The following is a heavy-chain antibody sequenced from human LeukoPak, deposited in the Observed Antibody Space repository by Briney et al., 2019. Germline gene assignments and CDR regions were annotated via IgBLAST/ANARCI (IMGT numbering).Heavy chain of an antibody. J-gene: IGHJ6*02. V-gene: IGHV3-48*01. Sequence: GGSLRLSCAASGFTFSAYSMNWVRQAPGKGLEWVAYISGGGGTIYYADSVKGRFTISRDNAKNSLYLQMDSLRAEDTAVYYCAREEPPSYGMDVWGQGTTVTVSS. CDR3: AREEPPSYGMDV. D-gene: IGHD1-14*01. CDR2: ISGGGGTI. CDR1: GFTFSAYS.